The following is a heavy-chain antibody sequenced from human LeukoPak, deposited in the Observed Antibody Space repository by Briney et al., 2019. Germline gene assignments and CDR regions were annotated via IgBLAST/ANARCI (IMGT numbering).Heavy chain of an antibody. J-gene: IGHJ4*02. CDR1: GFTFSSYV. D-gene: IGHD3-10*01. V-gene: IGHV3-30*09. Sequence: SGGSLRLSCAASGFTFSSYVMHWVRQAPGKGLEWVAIISYGGSNKYYADSVRGRFAISRDNSKNTLFLQMNSLRAEDTAVYYCAKDRAKEYYYGSGGLDYWGQGTLVTVSS. CDR2: ISYGGSNK. CDR3: AKDRAKEYYYGSGGLDY.